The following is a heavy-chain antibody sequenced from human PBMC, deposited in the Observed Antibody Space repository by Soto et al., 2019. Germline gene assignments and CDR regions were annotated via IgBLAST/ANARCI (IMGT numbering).Heavy chain of an antibody. Sequence: ASVKVSCKASGYTFTSYAMHWVRQAPGQRLEWMGWINAGNGNTKYSQKFQGRVTITRDTSASTAYMELSSLRSEDTAVYYCARARAYCSGGSCYYYFDYWGQGTLVTVSS. CDR3: ARARAYCSGGSCYYYFDY. D-gene: IGHD2-15*01. CDR2: INAGNGNT. J-gene: IGHJ4*02. CDR1: GYTFTSYA. V-gene: IGHV1-3*01.